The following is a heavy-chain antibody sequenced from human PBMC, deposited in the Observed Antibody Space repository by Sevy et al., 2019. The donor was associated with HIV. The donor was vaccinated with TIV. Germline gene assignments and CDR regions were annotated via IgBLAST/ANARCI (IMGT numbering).Heavy chain of an antibody. CDR3: ARGARGTLPSYYYYGMDV. CDR1: GYSFTSYW. J-gene: IGHJ6*02. CDR2: IYPGDSDT. Sequence: GESLKISCKGSGYSFTSYWIVWVRQMPGKGLEWMGIIYPGDSDTRYSPPFQGQVTISVDKSISTSYLQWSSLKASDTAMYYCARGARGTLPSYYYYGMDVWGQGTTVTVSS. V-gene: IGHV5-51*01.